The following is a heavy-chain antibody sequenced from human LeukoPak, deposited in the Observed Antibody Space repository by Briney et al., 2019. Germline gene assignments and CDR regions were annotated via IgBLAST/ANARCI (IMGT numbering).Heavy chain of an antibody. CDR1: GGSFSGYY. D-gene: IGHD5-18*01. CDR2: INHSGST. V-gene: IGHV4-34*01. CDR3: AREGTAMAY. J-gene: IGHJ4*02. Sequence: KASETLSLTCAVYGGSFSGYYWSWIRQPPGKGLEWIGEINHSGSTNYNPSLKSRVTISVDTSKNQFSLKLSSVTAADTAVYYCAREGTAMAYWGQGTLVTVSS.